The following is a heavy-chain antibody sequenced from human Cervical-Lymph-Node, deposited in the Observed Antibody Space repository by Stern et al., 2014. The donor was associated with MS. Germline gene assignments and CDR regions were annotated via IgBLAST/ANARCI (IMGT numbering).Heavy chain of an antibody. V-gene: IGHV2-5*02. D-gene: IGHD5-24*01. CDR3: AHRLEDGYSFPSAFDI. CDR2: IYWDDDK. J-gene: IGHJ3*02. Sequence: QVTLKESGPTLVKPTQTLTLTCTFSGFSLSTGGVGVGWIRQPPGKALEWLALIYWDDDKRYSPSLKTRLTITKDTSKNQVVLTMTNMDPVDTATYYCAHRLEDGYSFPSAFDIWGQGTMVTVSS. CDR1: GFSLSTGGVG.